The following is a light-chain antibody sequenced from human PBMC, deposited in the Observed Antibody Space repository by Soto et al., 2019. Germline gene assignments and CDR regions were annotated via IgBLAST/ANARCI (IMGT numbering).Light chain of an antibody. Sequence: EIVLTQSPHTLSLSPGERASLSCRTSQTISSSYFAWYQQKPGQSPRLLVYAASIRAPGIPDRFSGSGSGADCTLTISRLEPADFAVYYCQHYDGSLTFGGGTRVELK. V-gene: IGKV3-20*01. CDR2: AAS. CDR1: QTISSSY. J-gene: IGKJ4*01. CDR3: QHYDGSLT.